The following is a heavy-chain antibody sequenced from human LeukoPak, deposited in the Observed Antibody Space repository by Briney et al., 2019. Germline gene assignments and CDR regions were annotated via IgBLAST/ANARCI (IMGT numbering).Heavy chain of an antibody. CDR3: AASLPNIVVVPATKGPFGY. Sequence: GGSLRLSCAASGFTFSSFWMIWVRQAPGKGLEWVANITEDGSVKNYVDSVKGRFTISRDNAKNSLFLQMNSLRAEDTAVYYCAASLPNIVVVPATKGPFGYWGQGALVTVSS. V-gene: IGHV3-7*03. J-gene: IGHJ4*02. CDR1: GFTFSSFW. CDR2: ITEDGSVK. D-gene: IGHD2-2*01.